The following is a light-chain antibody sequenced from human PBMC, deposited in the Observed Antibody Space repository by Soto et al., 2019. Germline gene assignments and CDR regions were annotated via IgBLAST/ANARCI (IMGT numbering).Light chain of an antibody. CDR3: QQYNSYRT. Sequence: DIQMTQSPSTLSASVGDRVTITCRASQSISSWLAWYQQKPGKAPKLLIYKASSLESELPSRFSGSGSGTEFTLTISSLQPDDFATYYCQQYNSYRTFGQGTKVEIK. CDR1: QSISSW. J-gene: IGKJ1*01. CDR2: KAS. V-gene: IGKV1-5*03.